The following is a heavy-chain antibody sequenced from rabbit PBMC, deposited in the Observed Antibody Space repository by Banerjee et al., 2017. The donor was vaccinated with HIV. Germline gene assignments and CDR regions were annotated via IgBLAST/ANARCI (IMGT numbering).Heavy chain of an antibody. V-gene: IGHV1S40*01. J-gene: IGHJ3*01. Sequence: QSLEESGGDLVKPGASLTLTCTASGFSFSSGYAMCWVRQAPGKGLEWIACIGTGSGSTYYASWAKGRFTITRSTSLNTVTLQMTSLTAADTATYFCARDRYAGSDVIKFELWGQGTLVTVS. D-gene: IGHD4-2*01. CDR1: GFSFSSGYA. CDR2: IGTGSGST. CDR3: ARDRYAGSDVIKFEL.